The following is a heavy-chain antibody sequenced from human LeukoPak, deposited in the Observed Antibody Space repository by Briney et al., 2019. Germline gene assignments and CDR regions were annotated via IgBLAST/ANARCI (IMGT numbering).Heavy chain of an antibody. D-gene: IGHD3-3*01. CDR1: GYTFTGYH. V-gene: IGHV1-2*06. J-gene: IGHJ4*02. CDR2: INPNTGGT. CDR3: ARYSLEWLPSDY. Sequence: GASVKVSCKASGYTFTGYHMHWVRQAPGQGLEWMGRINPNTGGTNYAQKFQGRVTMTRDTSISTAYMELSRLRSDDTAVYYCARYSLEWLPSDYWGQGTLVTVSS.